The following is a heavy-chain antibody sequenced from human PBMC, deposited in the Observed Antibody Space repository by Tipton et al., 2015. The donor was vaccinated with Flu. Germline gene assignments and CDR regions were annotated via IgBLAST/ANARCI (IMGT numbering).Heavy chain of an antibody. CDR1: GFTFSSYW. Sequence: QLVQSGGGLVQPGGSLRLSCAASGFTFSSYWMTWVRQAPGKGLEWVANIKEDGSETNYVDSVKGRFTISRDNAKNSLSLQMNSLRAEDAAVYYCVREDVGVSIGFDHWGHGALVTVSS. J-gene: IGHJ5*02. V-gene: IGHV3-7*01. CDR2: IKEDGSET. D-gene: IGHD3-10*01. CDR3: VREDVGVSIGFDH.